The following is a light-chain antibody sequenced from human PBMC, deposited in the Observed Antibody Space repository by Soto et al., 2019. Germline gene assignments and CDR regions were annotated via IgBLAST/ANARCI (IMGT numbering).Light chain of an antibody. V-gene: IGKV1-5*03. CDR2: KAS. CDR1: QSISSW. CDR3: QQYNSYSWA. Sequence: DIQMTKSPSTLSASVGDSVTITCRANQSISSWLAWYQQKTGKAPKLLIYKASSLESGVPSTFSVSGSGTEFTLTISSLQPDDFATYYCQQYNSYSWAVGQGTNVDIK. J-gene: IGKJ1*01.